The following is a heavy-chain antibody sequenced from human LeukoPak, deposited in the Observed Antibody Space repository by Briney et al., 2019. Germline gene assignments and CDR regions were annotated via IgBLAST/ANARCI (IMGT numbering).Heavy chain of an antibody. D-gene: IGHD3-10*01. J-gene: IGHJ4*02. CDR3: AKNSVANHYGYLDY. V-gene: IGHV3-23*01. CDR1: GFTFSTYA. CDR2: ISGSGANT. Sequence: GGSLRLSCAASGFTFSTYAMSWVRQAPGKGLEWVSIISGSGANTHYADSVKGRFTISRDNSKNTVYLEMNSLRAEDTALYYCAKNSVANHYGYLDYWGQGTLVTVSS.